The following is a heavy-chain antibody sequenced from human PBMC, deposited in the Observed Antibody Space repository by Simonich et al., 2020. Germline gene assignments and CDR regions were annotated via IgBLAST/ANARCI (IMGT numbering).Heavy chain of an antibody. J-gene: IGHJ6*02. CDR1: GYSLRSGYY. CDR3: ARVGYSNYYYYGMDV. Sequence: QVQLQESGPGLVQPSETLSLTCAVSGYSLRSGYYWDWIRQPPGKGLEGIGSIYHSGSTYYNPSLKSRVTISVDTSKNQFSLKLSSVTAADTAVYYCARVGYSNYYYYGMDVWGQGTTVTVSS. V-gene: IGHV4-38-2*01. CDR2: IYHSGST. D-gene: IGHD6-13*01.